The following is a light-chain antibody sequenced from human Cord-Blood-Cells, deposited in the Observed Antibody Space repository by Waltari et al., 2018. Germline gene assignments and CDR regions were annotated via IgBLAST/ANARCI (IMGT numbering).Light chain of an antibody. Sequence: DVVMTQSPLSLPVTLGQPASISCRSSQSLVYSEGNTYLNWFQQRPGQSPRSLIYKVSNRGSGVPDRFSGSGSGTDFTLKISRVEAEDVGVYYCMQGTHWPWTFGQGTKVEIK. CDR3: MQGTHWPWT. CDR2: KVS. V-gene: IGKV2-30*01. J-gene: IGKJ1*01. CDR1: QSLVYSEGNTY.